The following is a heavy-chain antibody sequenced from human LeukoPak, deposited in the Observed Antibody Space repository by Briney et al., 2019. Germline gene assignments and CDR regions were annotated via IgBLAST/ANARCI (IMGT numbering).Heavy chain of an antibody. V-gene: IGHV1-8*01. J-gene: IGHJ6*02. CDR3: ARLPYYYGSAQVGYYYYYGMDV. Sequence: GASVKVSCKASGYTFTSYDINWVRQATGQGLEWMGWMNPNSGNTGYAQKFQGRVTMTRNTSISTAYMELSSLRSEDTAVYYCARLPYYYGSAQVGYYYYYGMDVWGQRTTVTVSS. CDR2: MNPNSGNT. D-gene: IGHD3-10*01. CDR1: GYTFTSYD.